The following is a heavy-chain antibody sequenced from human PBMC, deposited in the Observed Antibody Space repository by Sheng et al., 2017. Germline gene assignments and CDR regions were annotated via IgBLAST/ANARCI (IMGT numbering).Heavy chain of an antibody. CDR3: ARGKGRSARITMVPGRSGMDV. CDR2: INHSGST. V-gene: IGHV4-34*01. Sequence: QVQLQQWGAGLLKPSETLSLTCAVYGGSFSGYYWSWIRQPPGKGLEWIGEINHSGSTNYNPSLKSRVTISVDTSKNQFSLKLSSVTAADTAVYYCARGKGRSARITMVPGRSGMDVWGQGTTVTVSS. CDR1: GGSFSGYY. D-gene: IGHD3-10*01. J-gene: IGHJ6*02.